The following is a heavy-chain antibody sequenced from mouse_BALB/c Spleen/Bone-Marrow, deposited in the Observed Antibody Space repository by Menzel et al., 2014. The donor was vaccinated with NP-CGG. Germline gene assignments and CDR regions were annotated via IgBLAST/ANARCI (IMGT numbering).Heavy chain of an antibody. D-gene: IGHD1-2*01. CDR1: GYTFTSYW. Sequence: QVQLKQSGAELVKPGAPVKLSCKASGYTFTSYWMNWLKQRPGRGLEWIGRIDPSDSETHYNQKFKDKATLTVDKSSSTAYIQLSSLTSEDSAVYYCARRGYGYGFAYWGQGTLVTVSA. V-gene: IGHV1-69*02. J-gene: IGHJ3*01. CDR2: IDPSDSET. CDR3: ARRGYGYGFAY.